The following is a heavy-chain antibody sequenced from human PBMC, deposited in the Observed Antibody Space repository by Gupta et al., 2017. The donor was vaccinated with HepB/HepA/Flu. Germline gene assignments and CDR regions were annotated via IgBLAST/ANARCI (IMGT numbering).Heavy chain of an antibody. CDR1: GGSVNSYRYY. D-gene: IGHD2-2*02. V-gene: IGHV4-39*01. J-gene: IGHJ6*03. CDR2: IYYNGNT. CDR3: ARHGDCSSYSCYTGYYSYMDV. Sequence: QLQLQESGPGLVKPSETLSLTCSVSGGSVNSYRYYWGWIRQPPGKGLEWIGSIYYNGNTYYNPSLKSRVTISVETSKNQFSLKLSSVTAADTAVYYCARHGDCSSYSCYTGYYSYMDVWGKGTTVTVSS.